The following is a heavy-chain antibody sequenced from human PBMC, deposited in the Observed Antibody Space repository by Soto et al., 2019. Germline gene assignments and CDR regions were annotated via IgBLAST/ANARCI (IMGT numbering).Heavy chain of an antibody. Sequence: ASVKVSCKASGYTFTSYAMHWVRQAPGQRLECMGWINAGNGNTKYSQKFQGRVTITRYTSASTAYMELSSLRSEDTAVYYCARDGRYCTNGVCRPIKWFDHRGQVPLVTVSS. CDR3: ARDGRYCTNGVCRPIKWFDH. CDR2: INAGNGNT. J-gene: IGHJ5*02. D-gene: IGHD2-8*01. CDR1: GYTFTSYA. V-gene: IGHV1-3*01.